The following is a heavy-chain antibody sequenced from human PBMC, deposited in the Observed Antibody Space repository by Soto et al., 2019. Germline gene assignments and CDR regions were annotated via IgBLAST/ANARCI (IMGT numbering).Heavy chain of an antibody. Sequence: EVQLLESGGGLVQPGGSLRLSCAASGFTFSSYAMTWVRQAPGKGLEWVSGLYGSGDITFYADSVRGRFTVSRDNSKNTLSLQMNSLRAEDTAVYYCVRKNVNNGFYDYWGQETLVTVSS. D-gene: IGHD2-8*01. CDR3: VRKNVNNGFYDY. CDR2: LYGSGDIT. J-gene: IGHJ4*02. CDR1: GFTFSSYA. V-gene: IGHV3-23*01.